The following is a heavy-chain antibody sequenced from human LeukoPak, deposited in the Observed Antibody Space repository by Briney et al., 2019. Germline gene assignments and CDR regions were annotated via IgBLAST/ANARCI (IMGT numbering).Heavy chain of an antibody. CDR3: ASGGPASGSYYRYFDY. Sequence: GGSLRLSCAASGFTVSDYYMSWIRQAPGKGLEWVSYISSSGSTIYYADSVKGRFTISRDNAKNSLYLQMNSLRPEDTAVYYCASGGPASGSYYRYFDYWGQGTLVTVSS. J-gene: IGHJ4*02. V-gene: IGHV3-11*01. D-gene: IGHD1-26*01. CDR1: GFTVSDYY. CDR2: ISSSGSTI.